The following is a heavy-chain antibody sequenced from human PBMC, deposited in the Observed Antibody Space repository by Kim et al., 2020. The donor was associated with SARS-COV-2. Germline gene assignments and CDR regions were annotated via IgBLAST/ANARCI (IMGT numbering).Heavy chain of an antibody. CDR3: ARVAIVGATWNWFDP. Sequence: ASVKVSCKASGYTFTSYYMHWVRQAPGQGLEWMGIINPSGGSTSYAQKFQGRVTMTRDTSTSTVYMELSSLRSEDMAVYYCARVAIVGATWNWFDPWGQGTLVTVSS. D-gene: IGHD1-26*01. CDR1: GYTFTSYY. V-gene: IGHV1-46*01. CDR2: INPSGGST. J-gene: IGHJ5*02.